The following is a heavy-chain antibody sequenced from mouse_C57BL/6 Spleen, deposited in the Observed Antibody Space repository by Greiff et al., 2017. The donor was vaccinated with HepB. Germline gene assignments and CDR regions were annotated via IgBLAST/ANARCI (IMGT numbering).Heavy chain of an antibody. CDR3: ARRQLDFGY. V-gene: IGHV1-50*01. CDR1: GYTFTSYW. CDR2: IDPSDSYT. Sequence: QVQLQQPGAELVKPGASVKLSCKASGYTFTSYWMQWVKQRPGQGLEWIGEIDPSDSYTNYNQKFKGKATLTVDTSSSTAYMQLSSLTSEDSAVYYCARRQLDFGYWGQGTTLTVSS. J-gene: IGHJ2*01. D-gene: IGHD3-2*01.